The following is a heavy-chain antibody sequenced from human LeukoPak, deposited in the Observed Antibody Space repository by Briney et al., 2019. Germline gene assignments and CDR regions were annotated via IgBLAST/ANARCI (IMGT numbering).Heavy chain of an antibody. D-gene: IGHD1-26*01. CDR3: ARGGTVRNGMDV. Sequence: SETLSLTCSVSGGSIRTYYWSWIRQPPGKGLEWIGYIFHNGSTNYNPSLKSRVTISVDTSRNQFSLKLSSVTAADTAVYYCARGGTVRNGMDVWGQGTTVTVSS. CDR2: IFHNGST. J-gene: IGHJ6*02. V-gene: IGHV4-59*01. CDR1: GGSIRTYY.